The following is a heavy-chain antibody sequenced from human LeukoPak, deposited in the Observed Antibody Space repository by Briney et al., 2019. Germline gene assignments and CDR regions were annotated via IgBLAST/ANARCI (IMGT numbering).Heavy chain of an antibody. CDR2: IYTSGSS. J-gene: IGHJ4*02. Sequence: PSQTLSLTCTVSGGSISSGSYDWYWIRQPAGKGLEWIGHIYTSGSSNYSPSLKSRVTISVDTSKNQFSLKLTSVTAADTAVYYCTKGRGIWGQGTLVTVSS. CDR1: GGSISSGSYD. CDR3: TKGRGI. D-gene: IGHD3-10*01. V-gene: IGHV4-61*09.